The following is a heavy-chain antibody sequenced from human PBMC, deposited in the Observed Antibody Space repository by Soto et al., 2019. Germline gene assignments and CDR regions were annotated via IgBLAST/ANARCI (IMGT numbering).Heavy chain of an antibody. Sequence: SQTLALPYAISGDSVSSNSAACNFIRQSPSRGVEWLGRTYYRSKWYNDYAVSVKSRITINPDTSKNQFSLQLNSVTPEDTAVYYCAREPARRGCSGGSCYSNWFDPWGQGTLVTVSS. J-gene: IGHJ5*02. CDR2: TYYRSKWYN. CDR3: AREPARRGCSGGSCYSNWFDP. V-gene: IGHV6-1*01. CDR1: GDSVSSNSAA. D-gene: IGHD2-15*01.